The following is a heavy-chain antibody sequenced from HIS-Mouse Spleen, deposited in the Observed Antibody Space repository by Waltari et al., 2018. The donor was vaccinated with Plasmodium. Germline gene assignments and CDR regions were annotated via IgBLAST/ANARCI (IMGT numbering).Heavy chain of an antibody. D-gene: IGHD6-13*01. CDR2: IYQSGST. Sequence: QVQLQESGPGLVKPSETLSLTCTVSGYSISSGYYWGWIRQPPGKGLEWIGSIYQSGSTYDNPSLKSRVTISVDTSKSQFSLKLSSVTAADTAVYYCARGVGYSSSWYWFDPWGQGTLVTVSS. CDR1: GYSISSGYY. J-gene: IGHJ5*02. CDR3: ARGVGYSSSWYWFDP. V-gene: IGHV4-38-2*02.